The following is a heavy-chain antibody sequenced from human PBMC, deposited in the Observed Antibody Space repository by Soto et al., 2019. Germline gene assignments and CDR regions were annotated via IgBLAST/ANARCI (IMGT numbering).Heavy chain of an antibody. CDR1: GFTFSSYG. Sequence: QVQLVESGGGVVQPGRSLRLSCAASGFTFSSYGMHWVRQAPGKGLEWVAVISYDGSNKYYADSVKGRFTISRDNSKNARYLQMNSLRAEDTAVYYCSTEHGNWYWYFDLWGRGSLVTVSS. CDR3: STEHGNWYWYFDL. CDR2: ISYDGSNK. V-gene: IGHV3-30*03. J-gene: IGHJ2*01. D-gene: IGHD1-1*01.